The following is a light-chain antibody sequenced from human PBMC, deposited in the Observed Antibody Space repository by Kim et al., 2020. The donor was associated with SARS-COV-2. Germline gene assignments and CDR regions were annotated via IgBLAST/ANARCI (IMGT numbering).Light chain of an antibody. CDR3: NSRDSNDNVV. CDR1: SLRSYY. J-gene: IGLJ2*01. V-gene: IGLV3-19*01. CDR2: GKN. Sequence: SSELTQDPAVSVALGQTVRITCQGDSLRSYYATWYQLKPGQAPIVVIYGKNNRPSGIPDRFSGSSSGNTASLTITGTQAGDEADYYCNSRDSNDNVVFGGGTKLTVL.